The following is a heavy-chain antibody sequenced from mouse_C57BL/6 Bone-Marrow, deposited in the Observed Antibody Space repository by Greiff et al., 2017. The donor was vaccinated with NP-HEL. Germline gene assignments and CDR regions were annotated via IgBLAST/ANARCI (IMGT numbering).Heavy chain of an antibody. D-gene: IGHD2-3*01. V-gene: IGHV1-81*01. J-gene: IGHJ3*01. Sequence: VKLVESGAELARPGASVKLSCKASGYTFTSYGISWVKQRTGQGLEWIGEIYPRSGNTYYNEKFKGKATLTADKSSSTAYMELRSLTSEDSAVYFCARGSLRWLLRPFAYGGQGTLVTVSA. CDR3: ARGSLRWLLRPFAY. CDR2: IYPRSGNT. CDR1: GYTFTSYG.